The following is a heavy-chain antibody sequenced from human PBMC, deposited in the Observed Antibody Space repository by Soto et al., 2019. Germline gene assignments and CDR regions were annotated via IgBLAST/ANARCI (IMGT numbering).Heavy chain of an antibody. CDR2: ISPKSGHP. CDR3: ARIRLLWFGESETPNWFDP. J-gene: IGHJ5*02. Sequence: ASVKVSCKASGYTFTTYFIHWVRQAPGQGLEWMGLISPKSGHPTYAQKFQDRVTITRDTSTSTAYMELSSVMSDDTAVCYCARIRLLWFGESETPNWFDPWGQGTLVTVSS. CDR1: GYTFTTYF. V-gene: IGHV1-46*01. D-gene: IGHD3-10*01.